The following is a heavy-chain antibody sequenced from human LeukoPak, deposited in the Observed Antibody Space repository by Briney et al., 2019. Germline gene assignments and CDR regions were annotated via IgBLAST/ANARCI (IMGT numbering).Heavy chain of an antibody. Sequence: GGSLRLSCAASGFTFSDYSMNWVRQAPGKGLEWVSSISSSSSYIYYADSVKGRFTISRDNAKNSLYLQMNSLRAEDTAVYYCARREDCSSTSCYINRYFDLWGRGTLVTVSS. D-gene: IGHD2-2*02. CDR2: ISSSSSYI. CDR1: GFTFSDYS. J-gene: IGHJ2*01. CDR3: ARREDCSSTSCYINRYFDL. V-gene: IGHV3-21*01.